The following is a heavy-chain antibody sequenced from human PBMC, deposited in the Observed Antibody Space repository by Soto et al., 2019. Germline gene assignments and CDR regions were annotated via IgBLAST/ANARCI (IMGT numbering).Heavy chain of an antibody. CDR3: ARDLWFGELLPSGAFDI. J-gene: IGHJ3*02. CDR2: ISSNGGST. V-gene: IGHV3-64*01. Sequence: GESLKISCAASGFTFSSYAMHWVRQAPGKGLEYVSAISSNGGSTYYANSVKGRFTISRDNSKNTLYLQMGSLRAEDMAVYYCARDLWFGELLPSGAFDIWGQGTMVTVSS. D-gene: IGHD3-10*01. CDR1: GFTFSSYA.